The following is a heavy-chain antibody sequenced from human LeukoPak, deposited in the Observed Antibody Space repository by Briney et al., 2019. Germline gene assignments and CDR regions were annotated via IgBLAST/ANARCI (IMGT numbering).Heavy chain of an antibody. J-gene: IGHJ5*02. CDR2: IWNDGSYE. CDR1: GFTFSSYG. V-gene: IGHV3-33*03. Sequence: GRSLRLSCAASGFTFSSYGMHWVRQAPGKGLEWVAVIWNDGSYEYYGDPVKGRLTISRDNPKNTLYLQMNSLRAEDTAVYYCAKAGYGDYVNWFDPWGQGTLVTVSS. CDR3: AKAGYGDYVNWFDP. D-gene: IGHD4-17*01.